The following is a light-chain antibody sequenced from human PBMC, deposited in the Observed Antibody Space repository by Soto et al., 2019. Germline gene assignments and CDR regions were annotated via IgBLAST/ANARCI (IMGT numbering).Light chain of an antibody. CDR3: QQSYNFPRT. J-gene: IGKJ1*01. CDR1: QGINDY. V-gene: IGKV1-39*01. CDR2: AAS. Sequence: DIQMTQSPSCLSASVGDRVTITCRTSQGINDYLNWYQMKPGEAPKLLIYAASALQSGIPSRFSGSASGTEFTLTITSLQPEDFATYYCQQSYNFPRTFGQGTKVDIK.